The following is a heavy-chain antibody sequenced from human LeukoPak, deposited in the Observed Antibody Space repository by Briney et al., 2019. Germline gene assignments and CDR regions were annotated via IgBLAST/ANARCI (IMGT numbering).Heavy chain of an antibody. CDR2: ISAYNGNT. CDR1: GYTFTSYG. Sequence: GASVKVSCKASGYTFTSYGISWVRQAPGQGLEWMGWISAYNGNTNYAQKLQGRVTMTTDTSTSTVYMELSSLRSEDTAVYYCAREQDIVVVPALGYWGQGTLVTVSS. V-gene: IGHV1-18*01. J-gene: IGHJ4*02. CDR3: AREQDIVVVPALGY. D-gene: IGHD2-2*01.